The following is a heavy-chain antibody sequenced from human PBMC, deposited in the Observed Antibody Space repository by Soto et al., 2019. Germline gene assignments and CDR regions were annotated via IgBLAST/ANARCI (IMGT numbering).Heavy chain of an antibody. CDR2: INSDGSST. V-gene: IGHV3-74*01. D-gene: IGHD1-26*01. CDR1: GFTFSSYW. Sequence: EVQLVESGGGLVQPGGSLRLSCAASGFTFSSYWMHWVRQAPGKGLVWVSRINSDGSSTSYADSVKGRFTISRDNAKNTLYLQMNSLRAEDTAVYYCAKGRAPYSGSYYLCDYWGQGNLVTVSS. J-gene: IGHJ4*02. CDR3: AKGRAPYSGSYYLCDY.